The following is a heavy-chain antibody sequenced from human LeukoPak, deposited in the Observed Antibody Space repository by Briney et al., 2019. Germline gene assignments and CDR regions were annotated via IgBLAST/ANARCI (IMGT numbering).Heavy chain of an antibody. V-gene: IGHV3-23*01. CDR3: AKVDCSAGSCYSIDY. CDR1: GFTFSSCA. J-gene: IGHJ4*02. CDR2: ISGSGGRT. D-gene: IGHD2-15*01. Sequence: GGSLRLSCAASGFTFSSCAMSWVRQAPGKGLEWVSTISGSGGRTYYADSVKGRLTIARDNSKNTLYLQVNSLRAEDTAVYYCAKVDCSAGSCYSIDYWGQGTLVTVSS.